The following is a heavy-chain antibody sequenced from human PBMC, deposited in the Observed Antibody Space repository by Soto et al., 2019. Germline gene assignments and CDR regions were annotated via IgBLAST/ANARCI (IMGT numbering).Heavy chain of an antibody. CDR2: IYYSGST. CDR3: ARVNESGYDYGDYVLDY. CDR1: GGCISSYY. J-gene: IGHJ4*02. D-gene: IGHD4-17*01. Sequence: SETLSLTCTVSGGCISSYYWSWIRQPPGKGLEWIGYIYYSGSTNYNPSLKSRVTISVDTSKNQFSLKLSSVTAADTAVYYCARVNESGYDYGDYVLDYWGQGTLVTVSS. V-gene: IGHV4-59*13.